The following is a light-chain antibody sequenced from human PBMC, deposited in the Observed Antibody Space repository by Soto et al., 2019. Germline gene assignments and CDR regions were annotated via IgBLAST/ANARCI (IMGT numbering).Light chain of an antibody. J-gene: IGLJ2*01. CDR2: GNN. CDR3: QSYDSLNGVV. CDR1: TSNIGSNYD. Sequence: QSVLTQPPSVSGAPGQRVTIACSGSTSNIGSNYDVHWYQQLPGKAPKVLIYGNNNRPSGVPNRFSASKSGTSASLAIAGLQAEDEADYYCQSYDSLNGVVFGGGTKLTVL. V-gene: IGLV1-40*01.